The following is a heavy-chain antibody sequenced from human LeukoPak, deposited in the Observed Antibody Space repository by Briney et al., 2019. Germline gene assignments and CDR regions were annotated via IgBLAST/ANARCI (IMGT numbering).Heavy chain of an antibody. V-gene: IGHV3-64*02. J-gene: IGHJ4*02. CDR1: GFTFSSYA. D-gene: IGHD3-16*01. Sequence: PGRSLRLSCAASGFTFSSYAMHWVRQAPGKGLEYVSAISSNGGSTYYADSVKGRFTISRDNSKNTLYLQMGSLRAEDMAVYYCARGRVSVWGSSPYFDYWGQGTLVTVSS. CDR3: ARGRVSVWGSSPYFDY. CDR2: ISSNGGST.